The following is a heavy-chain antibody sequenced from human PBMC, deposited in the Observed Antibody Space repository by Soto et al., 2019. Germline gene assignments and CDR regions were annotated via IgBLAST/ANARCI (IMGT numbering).Heavy chain of an antibody. Sequence: QVQLQQWGAGLLKPSETLSLTCAVYGGSFSGYYWSWIRQPPGKGLEWIGEINHSGSTNYNPSLKSRVTISVAPSKNQFSLKLSSVTAADTAVYYCARGRLLWFGEYPYYFDYWGPGTLVTVSS. V-gene: IGHV4-34*01. D-gene: IGHD3-10*01. CDR1: GGSFSGYY. CDR2: INHSGST. J-gene: IGHJ4*02. CDR3: ARGRLLWFGEYPYYFDY.